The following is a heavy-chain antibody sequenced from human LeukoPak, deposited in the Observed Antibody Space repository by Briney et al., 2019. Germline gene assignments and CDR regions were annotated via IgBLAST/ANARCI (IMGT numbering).Heavy chain of an antibody. D-gene: IGHD3-22*01. J-gene: IGHJ4*02. Sequence: GGSLRLSCAAPGFIFSNAWMTWVRQAPGKGLEWVAHIKSEGSGGTTEYAAPVKGRFTISRDDSTNTLSLQMNSLKTEDTALYYCAADVPESSGYPFDYWGQGALVTVSS. CDR3: AADVPESSGYPFDY. V-gene: IGHV3-15*01. CDR2: IKSEGSGGTT. CDR1: GFIFSNAW.